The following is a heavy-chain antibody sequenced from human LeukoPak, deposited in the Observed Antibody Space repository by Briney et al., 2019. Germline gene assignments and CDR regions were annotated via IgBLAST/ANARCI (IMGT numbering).Heavy chain of an antibody. D-gene: IGHD2-15*01. CDR2: IIPMFGTP. V-gene: IGHV1-69*13. J-gene: IGHJ6*02. CDR3: ARNIVVVVAGGYYYYGMDV. Sequence: GASVKVSCKASGGTFRSYAISWVRQAPGQGLEWMGGIIPMFGTPSYAQKFQGRGTITADESTSTAYMELSSLRSEDTAVYYCARNIVVVVAGGYYYYGMDVWGQGTTVTVSS. CDR1: GGTFRSYA.